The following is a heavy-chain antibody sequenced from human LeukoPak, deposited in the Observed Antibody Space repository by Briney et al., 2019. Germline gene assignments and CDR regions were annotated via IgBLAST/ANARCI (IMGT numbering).Heavy chain of an antibody. J-gene: IGHJ3*02. CDR1: GGSISSSNW. CDR2: IYHSGST. D-gene: IGHD3-22*01. CDR3: ATAYDSSGFDAFDI. V-gene: IGHV4-4*02. Sequence: SGTLSLTCAVSGGSISSSNWWSWVRQPPGKGLEWIGEIYHSGSTNYNPSLKSRVTVSVDKSKNQFSLKLSSVTAADTAVYYCATAYDSSGFDAFDIWGQGTMVTVSS.